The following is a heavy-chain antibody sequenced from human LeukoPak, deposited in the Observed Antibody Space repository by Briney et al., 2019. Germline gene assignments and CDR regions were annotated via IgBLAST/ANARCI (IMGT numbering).Heavy chain of an antibody. J-gene: IGHJ5*02. CDR2: IYYSGST. Sequence: SETLSLTCTVSGGSISSSSYYWGWIRQPPGKGLEWIGSIYYSGSTYYNPSLKSRVTISVDTSKNQFSLKLSSVTAADTAVYYCARTAYYYDSSGARRYNWFDPWGQGTLVTVSS. V-gene: IGHV4-39*07. CDR1: GGSISSSSYY. D-gene: IGHD3-22*01. CDR3: ARTAYYYDSSGARRYNWFDP.